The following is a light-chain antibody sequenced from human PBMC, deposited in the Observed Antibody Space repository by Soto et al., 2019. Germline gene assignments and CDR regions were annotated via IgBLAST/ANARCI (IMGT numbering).Light chain of an antibody. CDR1: QGFTNY. Sequence: DIQMTQSPSSLSASVGDRVTITCRASQGFTNYLTWYQQKPGKAPKRLIYGASNLHSGVPSRFSGSGSGTEFTLTISSLQPEDFATYYCLPPNSFPWTFGQGTKVEIK. V-gene: IGKV1-17*01. CDR3: LPPNSFPWT. CDR2: GAS. J-gene: IGKJ1*01.